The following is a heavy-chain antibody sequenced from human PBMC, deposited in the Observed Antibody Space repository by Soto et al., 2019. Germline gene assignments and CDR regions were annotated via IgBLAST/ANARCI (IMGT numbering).Heavy chain of an antibody. J-gene: IGHJ4*02. CDR2: IYYSGST. Sequence: PSETLSLTCTVSGGSISSGGYYWSWIRQHPGKGLEWIGYIYYSGSTYYNPSLKGRVTISVDTSKNQFSLKLSSVTAADTSVYYCATSSSSSGPDYWGQGTLVTVSS. CDR3: ATSSSSSGPDY. D-gene: IGHD6-6*01. V-gene: IGHV4-31*03. CDR1: GGSISSGGYY.